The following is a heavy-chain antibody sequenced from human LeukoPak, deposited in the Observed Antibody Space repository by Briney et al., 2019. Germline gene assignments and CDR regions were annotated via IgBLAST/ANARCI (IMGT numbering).Heavy chain of an antibody. CDR3: ALVGPQEYFQH. CDR1: GFTFSDYY. J-gene: IGHJ1*01. CDR2: ISSSSSYT. V-gene: IGHV3-11*06. D-gene: IGHD1-26*01. Sequence: GGSLRLSWAASGFTFSDYYMSWIRQAPGKGLEWVSYISSSSSYTNYADSVKGRFTISRDNAKNSLYLQMNSLRAEDTAVYYCALVGPQEYFQHWGQGTLVTVSS.